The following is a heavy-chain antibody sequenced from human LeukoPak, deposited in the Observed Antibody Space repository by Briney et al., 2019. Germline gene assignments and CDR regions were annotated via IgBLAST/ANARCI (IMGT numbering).Heavy chain of an antibody. J-gene: IGHJ4*02. CDR3: ARRAYSSSWSYFDY. CDR1: GYSFTSCW. Sequence: GESLKISCKGSGYSFTSCWIGWVRQLPGKGLEWMGIIYPGDSDARYSPSFQGQVTISVDKSPSTAFLQWSSLKASDTAMYFCARRAYSSSWSYFDYWGQGTLVTVSS. D-gene: IGHD6-13*01. V-gene: IGHV5-51*01. CDR2: IYPGDSDA.